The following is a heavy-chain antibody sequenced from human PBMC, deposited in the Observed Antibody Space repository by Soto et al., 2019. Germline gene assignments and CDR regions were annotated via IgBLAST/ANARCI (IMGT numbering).Heavy chain of an antibody. J-gene: IGHJ5*02. CDR2: IYYSGST. D-gene: IGHD3-10*01. CDR3: ARVFFRRYGSGSYYGWFDP. Sequence: SETLSLTCTVSGGSISSGGYYWSWIRQHPGKGLEWIGYIYYSGSTYYNPSLKSRVTISVDTSKNQFSLKLSSVTAADTAVYYCARVFFRRYGSGSYYGWFDPWGQGTLVTVSS. CDR1: GGSISSGGYY. V-gene: IGHV4-31*03.